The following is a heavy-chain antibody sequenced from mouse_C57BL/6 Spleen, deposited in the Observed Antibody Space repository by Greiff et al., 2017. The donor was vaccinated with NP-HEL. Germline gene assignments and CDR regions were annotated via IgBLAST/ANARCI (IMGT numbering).Heavy chain of an antibody. Sequence: QVQLKESGAELVRPGASVKLSCKASGYTFTDYYINWVKQRPGQGLEWIARIYPGSGNTYYNEKFKGKATLTAEKSSSTAYMQLSSLTSEDSAVYFCARDGNFDDWGQGTTLTVSS. V-gene: IGHV1-76*01. J-gene: IGHJ2*01. CDR3: ARDGNFDD. CDR1: GYTFTDYY. CDR2: IYPGSGNT. D-gene: IGHD2-1*01.